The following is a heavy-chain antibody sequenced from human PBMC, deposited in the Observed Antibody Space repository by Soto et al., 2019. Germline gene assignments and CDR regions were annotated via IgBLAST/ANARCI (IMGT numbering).Heavy chain of an antibody. J-gene: IGHJ6*02. Sequence: PSESMSITCSVSSGCISSNSDLWAWIRQPPGKGLEWIGAILYSGDTYYSESLKSRVTMSVDTAKNQFSLKLNSVTAADTAVYYCARQGRNTKIVILRHYATDFWGQGTAVTVSS. D-gene: IGHD3-22*01. CDR2: ILYSGDT. CDR3: ARQGRNTKIVILRHYATDF. V-gene: IGHV4-39*01. CDR1: SGCISSNSDL.